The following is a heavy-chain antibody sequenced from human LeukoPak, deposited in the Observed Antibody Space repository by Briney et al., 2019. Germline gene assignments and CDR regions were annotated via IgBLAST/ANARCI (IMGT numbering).Heavy chain of an antibody. J-gene: IGHJ3*02. Sequence: ASVKVSCKASGYTFTSYDTNWVRQATGQGLEWMGWMNPNSGNTGYAQKFQGRVTMTRNTSISTAYMELSSLRSEDTAVYYCARGFYYYDSSGYDAFDIWGQGTMVTVSS. CDR1: GYTFTSYD. D-gene: IGHD3-22*01. CDR3: ARGFYYYDSSGYDAFDI. CDR2: MNPNSGNT. V-gene: IGHV1-8*01.